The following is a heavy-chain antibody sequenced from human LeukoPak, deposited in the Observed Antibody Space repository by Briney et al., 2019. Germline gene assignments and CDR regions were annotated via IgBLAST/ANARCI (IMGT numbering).Heavy chain of an antibody. CDR1: GFTFSSYA. V-gene: IGHV3-23*01. CDR3: AKGRSYYYDSSGYLDAFDI. D-gene: IGHD3-22*01. J-gene: IGHJ3*02. Sequence: PGGSLRLSCAASGFTFSSYAMSWVRQAPGKGLEWVSAISGSGGSTYYADSVKGRFTISRDNSKNMLYLQMNSLRAEDTAVYYCAKGRSYYYDSSGYLDAFDIWGQGTMVTVSS. CDR2: ISGSGGST.